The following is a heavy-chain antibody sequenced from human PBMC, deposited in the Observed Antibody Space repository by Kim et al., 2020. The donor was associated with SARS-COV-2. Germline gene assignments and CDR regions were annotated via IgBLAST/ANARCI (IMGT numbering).Heavy chain of an antibody. D-gene: IGHD3-16*01. J-gene: IGHJ4*02. CDR3: ARGGEGGFDY. Sequence: RTTTNPSLKRGVTISVDTSKNQFSLTLSSVTAADTAVYYCARGGEGGFDYWGQGTLVTVSS. V-gene: IGHV4-34*01. CDR2: RT.